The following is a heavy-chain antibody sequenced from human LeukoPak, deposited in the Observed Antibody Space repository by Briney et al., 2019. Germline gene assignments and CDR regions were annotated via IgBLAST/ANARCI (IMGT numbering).Heavy chain of an antibody. CDR2: IYYSGTT. Sequence: PSETLSLTCTVSGGSISSSSYYWGWIRQPPGKGLEWIGSIYYSGTTYYNPSLKSRVTMSIDTSKNQFSLRLSSVTAADTAVYYCARRGDYFDFWSGFDYWGQGSLVTVSS. D-gene: IGHD3-3*01. CDR1: GGSISSSSYY. V-gene: IGHV4-39*01. CDR3: ARRGDYFDFWSGFDY. J-gene: IGHJ4*02.